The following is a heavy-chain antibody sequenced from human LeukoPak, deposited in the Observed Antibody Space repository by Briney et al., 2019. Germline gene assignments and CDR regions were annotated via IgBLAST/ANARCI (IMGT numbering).Heavy chain of an antibody. Sequence: GESLKISCKGSGYSFTSYWIGWVRQMPGKGLEWTGIIYPGDSDTRYSPSFQGQVTISADKSISTAYLQWSSLKASDTAMYYCARGRYGIAAAGKGDWFDPWGQGTLVTVSS. CDR2: IYPGDSDT. CDR1: GYSFTSYW. V-gene: IGHV5-51*01. D-gene: IGHD6-13*01. CDR3: ARGRYGIAAAGKGDWFDP. J-gene: IGHJ5*02.